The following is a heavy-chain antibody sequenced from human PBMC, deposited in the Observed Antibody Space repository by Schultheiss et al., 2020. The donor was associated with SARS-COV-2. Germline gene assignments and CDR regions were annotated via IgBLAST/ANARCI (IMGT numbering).Heavy chain of an antibody. CDR2: IYYSGST. CDR3: ARDRGYCTGGVCYTTGLDY. Sequence: SETLSLTCTVSGGSVSSGSYYWSWIRQPPGKGLEWIGYIYYSGSTNYNPSLKSRVTISVDTSKNQFSLKLSSVTAADTAVYYCARDRGYCTGGVCYTTGLDYWGQGTLVTVSS. D-gene: IGHD2-8*02. CDR1: GGSVSSGSYY. V-gene: IGHV4-61*01. J-gene: IGHJ4*02.